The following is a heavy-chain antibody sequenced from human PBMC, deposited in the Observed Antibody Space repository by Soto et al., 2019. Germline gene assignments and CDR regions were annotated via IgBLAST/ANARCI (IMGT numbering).Heavy chain of an antibody. V-gene: IGHV1-69*13. Sequence: ASVKVSCKASGGTFSSYAISWVRQAPGQGLEWMGGTIPIFGTANYAQKFQGRVTITADESTSTAYMELSSLRSEDTAVYYCARDFKGSSWYDYWGQGTLVTVSS. CDR2: TIPIFGTA. CDR3: ARDFKGSSWYDY. CDR1: GGTFSSYA. J-gene: IGHJ4*02. D-gene: IGHD6-13*01.